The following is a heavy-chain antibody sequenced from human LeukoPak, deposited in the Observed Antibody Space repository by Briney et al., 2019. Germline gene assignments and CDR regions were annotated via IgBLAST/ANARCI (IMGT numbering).Heavy chain of an antibody. CDR2: ISSSSSYI. V-gene: IGHV3-21*01. CDR3: ARVLGIAAAGNDY. J-gene: IGHJ4*02. CDR1: GFTFNSYS. Sequence: GGSLRLSCAASGFTFNSYSMNWVRQAPGKGLEWVSSISSSSSYIYYADSVKGRFTISRDNAKNSLYLQMNSLRAEDTAVYYCARVLGIAAAGNDYWGQGTLVTVSS. D-gene: IGHD6-13*01.